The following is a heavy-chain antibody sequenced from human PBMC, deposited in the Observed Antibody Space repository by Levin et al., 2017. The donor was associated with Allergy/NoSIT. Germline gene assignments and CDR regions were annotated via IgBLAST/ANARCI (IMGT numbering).Heavy chain of an antibody. Sequence: GESLNISCAASGFTFSSYTINWVRQAPGKGLEWVSSITSSSSYIFYADSVKGRFTISRDNAKNSLFLQMNSLRAEDTAVYYCARQGTMKFDYWGQGTLVTVSS. V-gene: IGHV3-21*01. D-gene: IGHD3-22*01. CDR1: GFTFSSYT. J-gene: IGHJ4*02. CDR3: ARQGTMKFDY. CDR2: ITSSSSYI.